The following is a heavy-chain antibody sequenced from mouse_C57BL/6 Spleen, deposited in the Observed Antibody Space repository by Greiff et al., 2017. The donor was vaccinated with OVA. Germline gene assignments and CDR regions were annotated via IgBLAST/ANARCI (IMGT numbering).Heavy chain of an antibody. CDR1: GYTFTDYY. V-gene: IGHV1-18*01. CDR3: ARSSFITTVVGSFDY. CDR2: INPNNGGT. Sequence: EVKLMESGPELVKPGASVKIPCKASGYTFTDYYMDWVKQSHGKSLEWIGDINPNNGGTISNQKFKGKATLTVDKSSSKAYMELRSLTSEDTAVYYGARSSFITTVVGSFDYWGQGTTLTVSS. J-gene: IGHJ2*01. D-gene: IGHD1-1*01.